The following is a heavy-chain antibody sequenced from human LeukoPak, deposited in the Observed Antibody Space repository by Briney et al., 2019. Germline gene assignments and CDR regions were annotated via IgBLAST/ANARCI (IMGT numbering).Heavy chain of an antibody. CDR3: ARGNGYGYRLVY. V-gene: IGHV1-69*04. CDR1: GGTFSSYA. D-gene: IGHD5-18*01. J-gene: IGHJ4*02. CDR2: IIPILGIA. Sequence: ASVKVSCKASGGTFSSYAISWVRQAPGQGLEWMGRIIPILGIANYAQKFQGRVTITADKSTSTAYMELSSLRSEDTAVYYCARGNGYGYRLVYWGQGTLVTVSS.